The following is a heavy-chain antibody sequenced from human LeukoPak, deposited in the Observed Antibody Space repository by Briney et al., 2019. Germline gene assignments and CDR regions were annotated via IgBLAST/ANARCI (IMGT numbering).Heavy chain of an antibody. CDR2: INTDNGYT. Sequence: ASVKVSCKASGYTFTNYAMHWVRQAPGQRLEWMGWINTDNGYTKYPQKFQGRVTMTEDTSTDTAYMELSRLRSDDTAVYYCARVMDFWSGYAFDIWGQGTMVTVSS. CDR1: GYTFTNYA. V-gene: IGHV1-3*04. CDR3: ARVMDFWSGYAFDI. D-gene: IGHD3-3*01. J-gene: IGHJ3*02.